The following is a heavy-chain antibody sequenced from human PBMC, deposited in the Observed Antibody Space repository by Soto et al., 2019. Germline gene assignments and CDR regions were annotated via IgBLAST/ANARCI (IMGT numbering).Heavy chain of an antibody. CDR2: MTYGGGTA. J-gene: IGHJ4*02. CDR3: ARTTAVPNTLRSRYFFDY. Sequence: PSETLSLTCTVSGGPISISPYYWGWIRQSPGKGLEWIGSMTYGGGTAYYNSSLKSRVTISVDTATNQFSLRLSSVTTADTALYYCARTTAVPNTLRSRYFFDYWGQGTLVTVSS. V-gene: IGHV4-39*07. CDR1: GGPISISPYY. D-gene: IGHD4-17*01.